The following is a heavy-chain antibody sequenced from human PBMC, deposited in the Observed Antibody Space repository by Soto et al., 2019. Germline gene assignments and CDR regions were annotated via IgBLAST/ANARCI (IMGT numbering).Heavy chain of an antibody. Sequence: PGGSLRLSCAASGFTFSSYGMHWVRQAPGKGLEWVAVIWYDGSNKYYADSVKGRFTISRDNSKNTLYLQMNSLRAEDTAVYYCAREDPKYYGMDVWGQGTTVTVSS. CDR1: GFTFSSYG. CDR2: IWYDGSNK. J-gene: IGHJ6*02. CDR3: AREDPKYYGMDV. V-gene: IGHV3-33*01.